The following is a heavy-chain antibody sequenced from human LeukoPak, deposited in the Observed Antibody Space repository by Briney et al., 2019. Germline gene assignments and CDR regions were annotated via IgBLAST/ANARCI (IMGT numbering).Heavy chain of an antibody. Sequence: PSETLSLTCAVYGGSFSGYYWSWIRQPPGKGLEWIGEINHSGSTNYNPSLKSRVTISVDTSKNQFSLKLSSVTAADTAVYYCARGDIVVVPAPSGVYFDYWGQGTLVTVSS. D-gene: IGHD2-2*01. CDR1: GGSFSGYY. J-gene: IGHJ4*02. CDR2: INHSGST. V-gene: IGHV4-34*01. CDR3: ARGDIVVVPAPSGVYFDY.